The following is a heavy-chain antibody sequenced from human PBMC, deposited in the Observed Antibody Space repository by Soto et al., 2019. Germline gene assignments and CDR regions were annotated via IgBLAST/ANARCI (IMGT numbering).Heavy chain of an antibody. V-gene: IGHV1-18*01. J-gene: IGHJ4*02. CDR3: AGVFGIAAAGAIDY. Sequence: ASVKVSCKASGYTFPSYGISWVRPAPGQGLEWMGWISAYNGNTNYAQKLQGRVTRTTDTSTNTAYMELRSLRSDDTAVYYCAGVFGIAAAGAIDYWGQGTLVTVSS. CDR1: GYTFPSYG. D-gene: IGHD6-13*01. CDR2: ISAYNGNT.